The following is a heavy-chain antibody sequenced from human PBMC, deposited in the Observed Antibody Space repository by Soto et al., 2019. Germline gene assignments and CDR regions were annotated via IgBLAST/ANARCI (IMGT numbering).Heavy chain of an antibody. J-gene: IGHJ4*02. CDR2: IKSKTDGGTT. CDR3: TTERYCSGGSCYLHDY. Sequence: GGSLRLSCAASGFTFSNAWMSWVRQAPGKGLEWVGRIKSKTDGGTTDYAAPVKGRFTISRDDSKNTLYLQMDSLKTEDTAVYCCTTERYCSGGSCYLHDYWGQGTLVTVSS. V-gene: IGHV3-15*01. D-gene: IGHD2-15*01. CDR1: GFTFSNAW.